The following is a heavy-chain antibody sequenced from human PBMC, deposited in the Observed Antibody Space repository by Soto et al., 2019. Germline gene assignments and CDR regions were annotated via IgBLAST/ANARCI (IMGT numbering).Heavy chain of an antibody. V-gene: IGHV4-30-4*01. Sequence: QVQLQESGPGLVKPSQTLSLTCTVSGGSNSSGDYYWSWIRQPPGKGLEWIGYIYYSGFTYYNPSLNSRLTMSVDTSKNQFSLKLSSVIAADTAVYYCARSDNYVPFDHWGQGTLVTVSS. CDR2: IYYSGFT. CDR1: GGSNSSGDYY. J-gene: IGHJ4*02. D-gene: IGHD4-4*01. CDR3: ARSDNYVPFDH.